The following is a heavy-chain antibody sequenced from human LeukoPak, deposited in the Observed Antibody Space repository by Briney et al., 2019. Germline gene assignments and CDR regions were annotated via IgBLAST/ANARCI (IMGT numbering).Heavy chain of an antibody. D-gene: IGHD3-10*01. CDR3: ARATLYYYGSGIDY. V-gene: IGHV3-21*01. CDR1: GFTFSSYS. Sequence: GGSLRLSCAASGFTFSSYSMNWVRQAPGKGLEWVSSISSSSSYIYYADSVKGRFTISRDNAKNSLYLQMNSLRAGDTAVYYCARATLYYYGSGIDYWGQGTLVTVSS. CDR2: ISSSSSYI. J-gene: IGHJ4*02.